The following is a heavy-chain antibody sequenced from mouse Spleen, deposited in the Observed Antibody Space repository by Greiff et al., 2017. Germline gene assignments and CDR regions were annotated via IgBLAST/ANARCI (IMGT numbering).Heavy chain of an antibody. Sequence: QVQLKQSGAELVKPGASVKMSCKASGYTFTSYWITWVKQRPGQGLEWIGDIYPGSGSTNYNEKFKSKATLTVDTSSSTAYMQLSSLTSEDSAVYYCARWGGNYAWFAYWGQGTLVTVSA. J-gene: IGHJ3*01. CDR1: GYTFTSYW. D-gene: IGHD2-1*01. V-gene: IGHV1-55*01. CDR3: ARWGGNYAWFAY. CDR2: IYPGSGST.